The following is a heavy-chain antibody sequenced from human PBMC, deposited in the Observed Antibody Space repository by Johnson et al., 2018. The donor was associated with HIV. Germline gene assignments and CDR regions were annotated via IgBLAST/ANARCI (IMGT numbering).Heavy chain of an antibody. V-gene: IGHV3-30*02. Sequence: VQLVESGGGVVQPGGSLRLSCAASGFTFSSYGMHWVRQAPGKGLEWVAFIRYDGSNKYYADSVQGRFTISRDTLKNTLYLQMNSLRAEDTAVYYSGKDRAVAGKGHDAFDSWGQGTMVTVSS. CDR3: GKDRAVAGKGHDAFDS. CDR2: IRYDGSNK. CDR1: GFTFSSYG. J-gene: IGHJ3*02. D-gene: IGHD6-19*01.